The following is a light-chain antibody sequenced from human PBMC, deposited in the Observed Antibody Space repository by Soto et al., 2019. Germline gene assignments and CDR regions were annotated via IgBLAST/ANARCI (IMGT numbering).Light chain of an antibody. J-gene: IGKJ1*01. Sequence: AIRMTQSPSSFSASTGDRVTITCRASQGISSYLAWYQQKPGKAPKLLIYAASTLQSGVPSRFSGSGSGTDFTLTISCLKSEDFATYYCQQDYSYPHTFGQGTKVEIK. V-gene: IGKV1-8*01. CDR1: QGISSY. CDR2: AAS. CDR3: QQDYSYPHT.